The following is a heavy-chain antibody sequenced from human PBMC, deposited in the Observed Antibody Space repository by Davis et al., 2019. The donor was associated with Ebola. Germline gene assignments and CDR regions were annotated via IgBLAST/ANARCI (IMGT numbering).Heavy chain of an antibody. V-gene: IGHV3-7*03. Sequence: PGGSLRLSCAVSGFTFSNFWITWVRQAPGKGLEWVANINQDGSEENYVDSVRGRFTISRDNTQNTLYLQMNSLRVDDTAVYYCARDQQLFFWGQGTLVTVSS. J-gene: IGHJ1*01. CDR1: GFTFSNFW. CDR2: INQDGSEE. CDR3: ARDQQLFF. D-gene: IGHD1-1*01.